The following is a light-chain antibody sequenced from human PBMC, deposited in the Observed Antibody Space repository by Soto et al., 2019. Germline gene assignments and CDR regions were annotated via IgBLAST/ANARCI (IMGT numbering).Light chain of an antibody. Sequence: EIVMTQSPATLSVSPGERATLFCRASQSVSSDLAWYPQKPGQPPRLLIYGASTRATGVPARFIGSGSGTDFTLTINSLQSEDFAVYYCQQFNSWPPWAFGPGTKVEL. J-gene: IGKJ1*01. CDR1: QSVSSD. CDR2: GAS. CDR3: QQFNSWPPWA. V-gene: IGKV3-15*01.